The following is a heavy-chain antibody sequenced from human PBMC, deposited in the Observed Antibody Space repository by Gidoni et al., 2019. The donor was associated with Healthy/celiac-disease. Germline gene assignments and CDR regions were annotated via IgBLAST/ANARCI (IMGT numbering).Heavy chain of an antibody. Sequence: EVQLLESGGGLVQPGGSLRLSCAASGFTFSSYAMSWVRQAPGKGLGWVSAISGSGGSTYYADSVKGRFTISRDNSKNTLYLQMNSLRAEDTAVYYCAKRLSGGDCYDCFDYWGQGTLVTVSS. V-gene: IGHV3-23*01. CDR2: ISGSGGST. CDR3: AKRLSGGDCYDCFDY. D-gene: IGHD2-21*02. CDR1: GFTFSSYA. J-gene: IGHJ4*02.